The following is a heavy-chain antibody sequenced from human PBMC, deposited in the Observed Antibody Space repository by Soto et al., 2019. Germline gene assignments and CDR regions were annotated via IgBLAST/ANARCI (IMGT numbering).Heavy chain of an antibody. CDR3: ARLWFGELLLGYNWFDP. Sequence: PGGSLRLSCVASGFTFSSYSMVWVRQAPGKGLEWISYIFVDSTIIYYADSVKGRFTVSRDNAQNSLFLQMNSLRAEDTAVYYCARLWFGELLLGYNWFDPWGQGTLVTVSS. V-gene: IGHV3-48*04. CDR1: GFTFSSYS. J-gene: IGHJ5*02. D-gene: IGHD3-10*01. CDR2: IFVDSTII.